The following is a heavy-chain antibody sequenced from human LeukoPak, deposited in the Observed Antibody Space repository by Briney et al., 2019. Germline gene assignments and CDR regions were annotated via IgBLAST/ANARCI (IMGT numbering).Heavy chain of an antibody. D-gene: IGHD2-15*01. J-gene: IGHJ4*02. Sequence: PGGSLRLSCAASGFTFSSYGMHWVRQAPGKGLEWVAFIRYDGSNKYYADSVKGRFTISRDNSKNTLYLQMNSLRAEDTAVYYCARALKDCSGGSCYSAPDYWGQGTLVTVSS. CDR1: GFTFSSYG. V-gene: IGHV3-30*02. CDR2: IRYDGSNK. CDR3: ARALKDCSGGSCYSAPDY.